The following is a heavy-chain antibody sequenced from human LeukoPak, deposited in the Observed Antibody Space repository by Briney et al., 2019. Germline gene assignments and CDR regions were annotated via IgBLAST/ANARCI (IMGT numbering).Heavy chain of an antibody. CDR3: TTASGYYDSSGYPFDY. Sequence: GGPLRLSCAASGFTFSNAWMSWVRQAPGKGLEWVGRVKSKTDGGTTDYAAPVKGRFTISRDDSKNTLYLQMNSLKTEDTAVYYCTTASGYYDSSGYPFDYWGQGTLVTVSS. V-gene: IGHV3-15*01. CDR2: VKSKTDGGTT. CDR1: GFTFSNAW. J-gene: IGHJ4*02. D-gene: IGHD3-22*01.